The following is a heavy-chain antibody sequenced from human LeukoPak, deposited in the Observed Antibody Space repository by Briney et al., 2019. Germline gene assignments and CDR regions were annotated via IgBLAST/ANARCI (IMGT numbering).Heavy chain of an antibody. CDR3: ARGDYDSSGYYLGDY. CDR1: GYSIASGYF. CDR2: IYTSGST. J-gene: IGHJ4*02. D-gene: IGHD3-22*01. V-gene: IGHV4-4*07. Sequence: SETLSLTCTVSGYSIASGYFWGWIRQPAGKGLEWIGRIYTSGSTNYNPSLKSRVTMSVDTSKNQFSLKLSSVTAADTAVYYCARGDYDSSGYYLGDYWGQGTLVTVSS.